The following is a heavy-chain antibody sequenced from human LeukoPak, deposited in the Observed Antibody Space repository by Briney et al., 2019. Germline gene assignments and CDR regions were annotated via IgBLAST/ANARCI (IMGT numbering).Heavy chain of an antibody. Sequence: PSETLSLTCAVYGGSFSGYYWSWIRQPPGKGLEWIGEINHSGSTNYNPSLKGRVTISVDTSKNQFSLKLSSVTAADTAVYYCARDSSGYLFDYWGQGTLVTVSS. CDR3: ARDSSGYLFDY. CDR1: GGSFSGYY. CDR2: INHSGST. J-gene: IGHJ4*02. D-gene: IGHD3-22*01. V-gene: IGHV4-34*01.